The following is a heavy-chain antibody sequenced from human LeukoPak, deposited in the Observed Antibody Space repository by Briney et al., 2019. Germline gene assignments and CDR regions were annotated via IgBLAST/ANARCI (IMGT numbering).Heavy chain of an antibody. Sequence: SETLSLTCAVSGGSISSSNWWSWVRQPPGKGLEWIGEIYHSGSTNYNPSLKSRVTISVDKSKNQFSLKLSSVTAADTAVYYCARDATYYYDSSGYSVFDYWGQGTLVTVSS. CDR2: IYHSGST. D-gene: IGHD3-22*01. V-gene: IGHV4-4*02. J-gene: IGHJ4*02. CDR1: GGSISSSNW. CDR3: ARDATYYYDSSGYSVFDY.